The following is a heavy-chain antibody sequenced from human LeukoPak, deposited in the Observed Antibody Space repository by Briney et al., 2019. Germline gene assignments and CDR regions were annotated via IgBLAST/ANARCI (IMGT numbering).Heavy chain of an antibody. CDR2: INHSGST. Sequence: PSETLSLTCAVYGGSFSGYYWSWIRQPPGKGLEWIGEINHSGSTNYNPSLKSRVTISVDTSKNQFSLKLSSVTAADTAVYYCARGGYSNYHRDFDYWGQGTLVTVSS. D-gene: IGHD4-11*01. CDR3: ARGGYSNYHRDFDY. J-gene: IGHJ4*02. V-gene: IGHV4-34*01. CDR1: GGSFSGYY.